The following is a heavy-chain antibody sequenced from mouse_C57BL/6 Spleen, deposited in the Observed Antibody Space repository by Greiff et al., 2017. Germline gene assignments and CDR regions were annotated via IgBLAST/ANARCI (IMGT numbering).Heavy chain of an antibody. V-gene: IGHV1-55*01. CDR2: IYPGSGST. D-gene: IGHD1-1*01. CDR1: GYTFTSYW. J-gene: IGHJ4*01. CDR3: ARRGSVVAGAMGD. Sequence: VQLQQSGAELVKPGASVKMSCTASGYTFTSYWITWVKQRPGQGLEWIGDIYPGSGSTNYNETFKSKATLTVDTSSSTAYMQLSRLTSEDSAVYYGARRGSVVAGAMGDRGQGTSVTVSS.